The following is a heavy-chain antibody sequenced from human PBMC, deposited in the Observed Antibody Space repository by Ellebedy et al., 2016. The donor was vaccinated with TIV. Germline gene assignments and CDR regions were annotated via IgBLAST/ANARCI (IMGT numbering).Heavy chain of an antibody. CDR1: GFSLSTSGMR. CDR3: ARTGPLAGTNYYYGMDV. V-gene: IGHV2-70*04. D-gene: IGHD1-7*01. J-gene: IGHJ6*02. Sequence: SGPTLVKPTQTLTLTCTFSGFSLSTSGMRVSWIRQPPGKALEWFARIDWDDDKFYSTSLKTRLTISKDTSKNQVVLTMTNMDPVDTATYYCARTGPLAGTNYYYGMDVWGQGTTVTVSS. CDR2: IDWDDDK.